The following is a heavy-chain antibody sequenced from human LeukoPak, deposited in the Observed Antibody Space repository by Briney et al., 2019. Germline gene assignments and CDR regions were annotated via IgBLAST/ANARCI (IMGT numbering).Heavy chain of an antibody. CDR1: GYNFASYL. Sequence: GESLKISCKGSGYNFASYLIGWVRQMPGKGLEWMGIIYPSDSDTRYSPAFQGQVTMSADKSISTAYLQWSSLKASDTAIYYCARHGGEGSSSSWVDYWGQGTLVTVSS. CDR2: IYPSDSDT. CDR3: ARHGGEGSSSSWVDY. J-gene: IGHJ4*02. D-gene: IGHD6-6*01. V-gene: IGHV5-51*01.